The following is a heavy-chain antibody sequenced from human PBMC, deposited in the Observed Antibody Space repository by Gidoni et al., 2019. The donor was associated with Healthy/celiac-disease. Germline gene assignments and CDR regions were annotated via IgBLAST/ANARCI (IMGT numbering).Heavy chain of an antibody. Sequence: QVQLQESGPGLVTPSETLSLTCPVSGGSISSYSWSWLRQPPGKGLEWIGYIYYSGSTNYNPSLKSRVTISVDTSKNQFSLKLSSVTAADTAVYYCAREGDSSGPPLIWGQGTMVTVSS. CDR1: GGSISSYS. J-gene: IGHJ3*02. D-gene: IGHD3-22*01. V-gene: IGHV4-59*01. CDR2: IYYSGST. CDR3: AREGDSSGPPLI.